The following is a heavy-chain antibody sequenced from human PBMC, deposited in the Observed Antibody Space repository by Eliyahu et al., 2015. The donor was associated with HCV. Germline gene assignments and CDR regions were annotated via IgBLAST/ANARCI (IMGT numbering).Heavy chain of an antibody. V-gene: IGHV3-30*18. CDR3: AKDRDIVVVPAAMLRTAVAGPLTG. D-gene: IGHD2-2*01. CDR1: GFTFSSYG. J-gene: IGHJ4*02. CDR2: ISYDGSNK. Sequence: QVQLVESGGGVVQPGRSLRLSCAASGFTFSSYGLXWVRQAPGKGLGWVAVISYDGSNKYYADSVKGRFTISRDNSKNTLYLQMNSLRAEDTAVYYCAKDRDIVVVPAAMLRTAVAGPLTGWGQGTLVTVSS.